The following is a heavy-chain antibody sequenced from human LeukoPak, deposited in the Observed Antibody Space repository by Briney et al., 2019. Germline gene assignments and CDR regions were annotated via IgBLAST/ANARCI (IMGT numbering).Heavy chain of an antibody. CDR3: ARGLKTGSSDDTDY. V-gene: IGHV1-8*01. D-gene: IGHD6-19*01. Sequence: ASVKVSRKASGYTFTSYDINWVRQATGQGLEWMGWMNPNSGNTGYAQKFQGRVTMTRNTSISTAYMELSSLRSEDTAVYYCARGLKTGSSDDTDYWGQGTLVTVSS. CDR1: GYTFTSYD. CDR2: MNPNSGNT. J-gene: IGHJ4*02.